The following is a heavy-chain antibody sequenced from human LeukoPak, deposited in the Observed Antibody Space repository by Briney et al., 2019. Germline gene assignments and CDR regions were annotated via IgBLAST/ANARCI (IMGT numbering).Heavy chain of an antibody. CDR2: IYYSGST. D-gene: IGHD6-13*01. J-gene: IGHJ5*02. CDR1: GGSISSSSYY. V-gene: IGHV4-39*01. CDR3: ASAYGSSWSWFDP. Sequence: SETLPLTCTVSGGSISSSSYYWGWIRQPPGKGLEWIGNIYYSGSTYYNPSLKSRVTISVDTSKNQFSLKLTSVTAADTAVYYCASAYGSSWSWFDPWGQGTLVTVSS.